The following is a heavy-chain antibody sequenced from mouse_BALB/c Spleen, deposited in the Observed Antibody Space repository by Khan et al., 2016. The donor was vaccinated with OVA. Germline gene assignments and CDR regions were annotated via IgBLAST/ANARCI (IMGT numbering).Heavy chain of an antibody. Sequence: DLVKPGASVKLSCKASGYTFTSYWINWIKQRPGQGLEWIGRIGPGSGSTYYNEVFKGKATLTVDTSSSTAYIQLSSLSSEDSAVYFCERENYYGRTCYAMDYWGQGTSVTVPS. D-gene: IGHD1-1*01. V-gene: IGHV1S41*01. J-gene: IGHJ4*01. CDR2: IGPGSGST. CDR3: ERENYYGRTCYAMDY. CDR1: GYTFTSYW.